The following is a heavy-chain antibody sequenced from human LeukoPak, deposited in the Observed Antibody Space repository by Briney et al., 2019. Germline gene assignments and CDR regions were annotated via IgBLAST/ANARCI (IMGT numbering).Heavy chain of an antibody. J-gene: IGHJ3*02. CDR3: ASGIVATRNAFDI. V-gene: IGHV3-23*01. CDR2: ISGSGGST. D-gene: IGHD5-12*01. Sequence: GGSLRLSCAASGFTFSSNEMNWVGQAPGKGLEWVSAISGSGGSTYYADSVKGRFTISRDNSKNTLYLQMTSLRAEDTAVYYCASGIVATRNAFDIWGQGTMVTVSS. CDR1: GFTFSSNE.